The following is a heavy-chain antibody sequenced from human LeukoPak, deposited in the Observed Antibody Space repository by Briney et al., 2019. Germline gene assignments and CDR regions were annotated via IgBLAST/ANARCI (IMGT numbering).Heavy chain of an antibody. V-gene: IGHV3-23*01. D-gene: IGHD6-19*01. CDR3: AKSGQWLAAGAFDI. Sequence: GGSLRLSCAASGFTFSNYGIHWVRQAPGKGLEWVSAISGSGGSTYYADSVKGRFTISRDNSKNTLYLQMNSLRAEDTAVYYCAKSGQWLAAGAFDIWGQGTMVTVSS. CDR1: GFTFSNYG. J-gene: IGHJ3*02. CDR2: ISGSGGST.